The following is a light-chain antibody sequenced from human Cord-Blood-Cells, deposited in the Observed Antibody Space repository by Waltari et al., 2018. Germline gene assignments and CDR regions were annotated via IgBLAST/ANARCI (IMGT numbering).Light chain of an antibody. CDR3: CSYAGSDTYV. CDR1: SSVAGGYNY. Sequence: QSALTQPRSVSGSPGQSVTISCTGTSSVAGGYNYVSWYQQHPVKAPKLMIYDVNKRPSGVPDRFSGSKSGNTASLTISGLQAEDEADYYCCSYAGSDTYVFGTGTKVTVL. J-gene: IGLJ1*01. V-gene: IGLV2-11*01. CDR2: DVN.